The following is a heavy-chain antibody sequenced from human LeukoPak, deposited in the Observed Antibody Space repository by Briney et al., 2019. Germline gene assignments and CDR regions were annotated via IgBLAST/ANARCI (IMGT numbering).Heavy chain of an antibody. D-gene: IGHD3-22*01. V-gene: IGHV3-74*01. CDR2: INSDGSST. CDR1: GFTFSSYW. CDR3: AKGRHYYDSSGYYEFDY. J-gene: IGHJ4*02. Sequence: RAGGSLRLSCAASGFTFSSYWMHWVRQAPGKGLVWVSRINSDGSSTSYADSVKGRFTISRDNAKNTLYLQMNSLRAEDTAVYYCAKGRHYYDSSGYYEFDYWGQGTLVTVSS.